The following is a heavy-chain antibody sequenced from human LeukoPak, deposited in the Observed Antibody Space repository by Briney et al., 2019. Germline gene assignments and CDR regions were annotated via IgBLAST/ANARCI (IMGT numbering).Heavy chain of an antibody. CDR1: GFTFSSYG. J-gene: IGHJ4*02. Sequence: PGGFLRLSCAASGFTFSSYGMHWVRQAPGKGLEWVAVIWHDGTKRHYAESVKGRFAISRDDSRNTLYLQMSSLRAEDTAVYYCAKDLLVEKYRVGATMGYFDYWGQGTLVTVSS. CDR2: IWHDGTKR. D-gene: IGHD1-26*01. V-gene: IGHV3-30*02. CDR3: AKDLLVEKYRVGATMGYFDY.